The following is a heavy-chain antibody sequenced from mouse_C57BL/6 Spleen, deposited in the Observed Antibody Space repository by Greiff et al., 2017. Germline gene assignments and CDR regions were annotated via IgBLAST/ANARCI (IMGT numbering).Heavy chain of an antibody. CDR3: ARMYYYGSSYFDY. J-gene: IGHJ2*01. Sequence: VQLQQSGAELVKPGASVKLSCKASGYTFTEYTIHWVKQRSGQGLEWIGWFYPGSGSIKYNEKFQGKATITADTSSNTAYLQLSSLTSEDTAVYYCARMYYYGSSYFDYWGQGTTLTVSS. V-gene: IGHV1-62-2*01. CDR1: GYTFTEYT. D-gene: IGHD1-1*01. CDR2: FYPGSGSI.